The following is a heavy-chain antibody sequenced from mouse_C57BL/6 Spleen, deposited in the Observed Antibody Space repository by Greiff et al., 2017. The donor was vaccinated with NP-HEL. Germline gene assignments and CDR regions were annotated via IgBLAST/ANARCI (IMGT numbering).Heavy chain of an antibody. CDR1: GYTFTSYW. CDR2: LNPSNGGT. Sequence: QVQLQQPGTELVKPGASVKLSCKASGYTFTSYWMHWVQQRPVQGLEWIGDLNPSNGGTHSHEKFKSKATLTVDTSSSPTYMQLSSLTSEDSAVYYCAAYYGSSPYWYYDVWGTGTTVTVSS. D-gene: IGHD1-1*01. V-gene: IGHV1-53*01. CDR3: AAYYGSSPYWYYDV. J-gene: IGHJ1*03.